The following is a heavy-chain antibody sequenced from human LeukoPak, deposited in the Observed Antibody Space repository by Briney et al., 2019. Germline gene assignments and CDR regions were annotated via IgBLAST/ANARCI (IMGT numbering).Heavy chain of an antibody. CDR3: ARNEISWGWYGEAFDI. CDR1: GYTFTTYG. CDR2: ISAYNGNT. Sequence: ASVKVSCKASGYTFTTYGITWVRQAPGQGLEWMGWISAYNGNTNYAQKLQGRVTMTTDTSTSTAYMELRSLRSDDTAVYYCARNEISWGWYGEAFDIWGQGTMVTVSS. V-gene: IGHV1-18*01. J-gene: IGHJ3*02. D-gene: IGHD6-19*01.